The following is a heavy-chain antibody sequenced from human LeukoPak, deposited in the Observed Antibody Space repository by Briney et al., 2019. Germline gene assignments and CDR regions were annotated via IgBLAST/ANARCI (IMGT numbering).Heavy chain of an antibody. CDR3: ARDRDVYSSRWNRNFAY. V-gene: IGHV3-33*01. D-gene: IGHD6-13*01. CDR2: IWYDGSNK. CDR1: GFTFSNYG. Sequence: GESLRLSCAASGFTFSNYGMHWVRQAPGKGREWEAMIWYDGSNKYYADSVKGRFTISRDNSKNTLYLQMNSLRAEDTAVYYCARDRDVYSSRWNRNFAYWGQGTLVTVSA. J-gene: IGHJ4*02.